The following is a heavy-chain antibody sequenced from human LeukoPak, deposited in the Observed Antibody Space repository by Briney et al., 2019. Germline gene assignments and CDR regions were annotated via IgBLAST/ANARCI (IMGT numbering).Heavy chain of an antibody. J-gene: IGHJ4*02. Sequence: GSLSLSCAASGFTFSSYSMNWVRQAPGKGLEWVSSISSSSSYIYYADSVKGRFTISRDNAKNSLYLQMNSLRAEDTAVYYCARDPPHFDSSGYYYLFFDYWGQGTLVTVSS. CDR1: GFTFSSYS. CDR3: ARDPPHFDSSGYYYLFFDY. CDR2: ISSSSSYI. D-gene: IGHD3-22*01. V-gene: IGHV3-21*01.